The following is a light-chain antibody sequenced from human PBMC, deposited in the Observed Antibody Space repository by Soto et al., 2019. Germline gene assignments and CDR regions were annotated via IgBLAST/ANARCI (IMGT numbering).Light chain of an antibody. J-gene: IGKJ1*01. V-gene: IGKV4-1*01. CDR2: WAS. CDR1: QSVLYSSNNKNY. Sequence: DIVMTQSPDSLAVSLGERATINCKSSQSVLYSSNNKNYLAWFQQKPRQPPKLLIYWASTRVSGVPDRFSGSGSGKDFTLTISSLQAENVAVYYCQQYYSIPPTFGQGTKVEIK. CDR3: QQYYSIPPT.